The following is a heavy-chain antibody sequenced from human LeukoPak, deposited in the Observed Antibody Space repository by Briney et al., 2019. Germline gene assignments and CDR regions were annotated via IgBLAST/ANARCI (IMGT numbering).Heavy chain of an antibody. CDR3: AREDDSWGPNNLDL. CDR2: ISYDGSNK. J-gene: IGHJ3*01. Sequence: PGRSLRLSCAASGFTFSSYGMHWVRQAPGKGLEWVAVISYDGSNKYYADSVMGRFTISRDNAKESLYLQMNSLRDEDTAVYYCAREDDSWGPNNLDLWGQGTMVTVSS. V-gene: IGHV3-30*03. D-gene: IGHD7-27*01. CDR1: GFTFSSYG.